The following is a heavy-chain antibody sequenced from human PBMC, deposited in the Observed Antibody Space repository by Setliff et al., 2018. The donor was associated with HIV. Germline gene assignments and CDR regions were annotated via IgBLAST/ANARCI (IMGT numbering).Heavy chain of an antibody. J-gene: IGHJ6*02. Sequence: PGGSLRLSCAASGFTFSSYSMNWVRQAPGKGLEWVSAIVGSTGSTYYADSVKGRFTISTDNSKNTLYLQMNSLRAEDTAVYYCAKPLTQWGVSPYHYAVDVWGQGTTVTVSS. CDR1: GFTFSSYS. CDR2: IVGSTGST. CDR3: AKPLTQWGVSPYHYAVDV. D-gene: IGHD1-26*01. V-gene: IGHV3-23*01.